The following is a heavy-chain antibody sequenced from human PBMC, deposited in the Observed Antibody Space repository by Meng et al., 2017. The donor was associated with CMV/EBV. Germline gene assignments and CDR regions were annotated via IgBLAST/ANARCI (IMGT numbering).Heavy chain of an antibody. CDR3: ARDLIVVVPAAEAWYYYGMDV. CDR2: ISSSGSTI. J-gene: IGHJ6*02. V-gene: IGHV3-48*03. Sequence: LSLTCAASGFTFSSYEMNWVRQAPGKGLEWVSYISSSGSTIYYADSVKGRFTISRDNAKNLLYLQMNSLRAEDTAVYYCARDLIVVVPAAEAWYYYGMDVWGQGTTVTVSS. D-gene: IGHD2-2*01. CDR1: GFTFSSYE.